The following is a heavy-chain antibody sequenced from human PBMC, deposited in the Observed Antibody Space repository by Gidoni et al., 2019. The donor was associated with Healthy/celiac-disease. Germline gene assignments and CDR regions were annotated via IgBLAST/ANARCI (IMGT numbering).Heavy chain of an antibody. J-gene: IGHJ4*02. CDR3: ARVPPGTTGAFDY. V-gene: IGHV4-34*01. CDR2: NT. D-gene: IGHD1-1*01. Sequence: NTNYNPSLKSRVTISVDTSKNQFSLKLSSVTAADTAVYYCARVPPGTTGAFDYWGQGTLVTVSS.